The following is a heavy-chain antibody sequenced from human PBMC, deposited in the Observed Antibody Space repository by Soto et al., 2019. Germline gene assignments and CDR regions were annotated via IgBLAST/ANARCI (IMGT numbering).Heavy chain of an antibody. CDR3: AREVFSNYASDY. V-gene: IGHV1-69*13. D-gene: IGHD4-4*01. CDR1: RGTFSSYA. Sequence: SVKVSCKASRGTFSSYAISWVRQAPGQGLEWMGGIIPIFGTANYAQKFQGRVTITADESTSTAYVELSSLRSEDTAVYYCAREVFSNYASDYWGQGTLVTVS. CDR2: IIPIFGTA. J-gene: IGHJ4*02.